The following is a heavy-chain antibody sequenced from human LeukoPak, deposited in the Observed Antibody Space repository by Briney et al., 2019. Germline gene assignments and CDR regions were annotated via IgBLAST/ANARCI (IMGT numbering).Heavy chain of an antibody. V-gene: IGHV3-48*03. CDR2: ISSSGSTI. CDR3: AELVITMIGGV. CDR1: GFTFSSYE. Sequence: PGGSLRLSRAASGFTFSSYEMNWVRQGPGEGLEWVSYISSSGSTIYYADSVKGRFTISRDNAKNSLYLQMNSLRAEDTAVYYCAELVITMIGGVWGKGTTVTISS. J-gene: IGHJ6*04. D-gene: IGHD3-10*02.